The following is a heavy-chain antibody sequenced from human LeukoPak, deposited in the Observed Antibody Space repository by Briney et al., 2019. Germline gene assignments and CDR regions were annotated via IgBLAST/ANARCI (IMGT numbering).Heavy chain of an antibody. CDR1: GFMFSNYY. CDR2: IKNAGIDT. CDR3: ARGGYDHNMDV. Sequence: GGSLRLSCVGSGFMFSNYYMHWVRQAPGKGLVWVSRIKNAGIDTIYADSVKGRFTVSRDNAKNTVYLQMSSLRAEDTAVYYCARGGYDHNMDVWGEGTTVTVSS. D-gene: IGHD3-16*01. V-gene: IGHV3-74*01. J-gene: IGHJ6*03.